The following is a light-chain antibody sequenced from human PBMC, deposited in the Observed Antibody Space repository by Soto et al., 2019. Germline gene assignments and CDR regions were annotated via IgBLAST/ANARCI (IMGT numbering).Light chain of an antibody. CDR2: EVS. CDR3: SSYTSSSTWV. V-gene: IGLV2-14*01. Sequence: QSALTQPASVSGSPGQSXTXXXTXXXXXVGGYNYVSWYQQHPGKAPKLMIYEVSNRPSGGSNRFSGSKSGNTASLTISGLQAEDEADYYCSSYTSSSTWVFGGGTKLTVL. CDR1: XXXVGGYNY. J-gene: IGLJ3*02.